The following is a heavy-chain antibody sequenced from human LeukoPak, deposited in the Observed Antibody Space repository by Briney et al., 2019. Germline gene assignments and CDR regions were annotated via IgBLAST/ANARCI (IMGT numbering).Heavy chain of an antibody. CDR1: GFTFSSYS. D-gene: IGHD1-1*01. CDR3: AREGSYNWNDEGPFDY. Sequence: PGGSLGLSCAASGFTFSSYSMNWVRQAPGKGLEWVSYISSSSSTIYYADSVKGRFTISRDNAKNSLYLQMNSLRAEDTAVYYCAREGSYNWNDEGPFDYWGQGTLVTVSS. CDR2: ISSSSSTI. J-gene: IGHJ4*02. V-gene: IGHV3-48*04.